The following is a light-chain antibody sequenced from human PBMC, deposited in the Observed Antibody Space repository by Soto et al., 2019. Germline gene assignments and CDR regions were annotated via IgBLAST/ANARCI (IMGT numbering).Light chain of an antibody. CDR3: QQHSTWPRT. Sequence: EIVLTQSPATLSLSAGERATLSCRASQSITIELAWYQQKPGQAPRLLICDASNRATGIPARFSGSGSGTDFTLTISTLEPEDSAIYYCQQHSTWPRTFGQGTRLEIK. CDR2: DAS. V-gene: IGKV3-11*01. CDR1: QSITIE. J-gene: IGKJ5*01.